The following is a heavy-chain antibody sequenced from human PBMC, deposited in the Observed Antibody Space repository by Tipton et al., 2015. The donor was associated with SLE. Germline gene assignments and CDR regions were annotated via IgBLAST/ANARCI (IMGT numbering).Heavy chain of an antibody. CDR2: VDYIGST. CDR1: GGSISTYY. V-gene: IGHV4-59*01. Sequence: TLSLTCTVSGGSISTYYWNWIRQSPGKGLEWIGYVDYIGSTNYNPSLKSLLTILVHRYKNQFSLKLSSVTAADTAVYFCARTPGSGWQYYFDYWGQGTLVTVSS. CDR3: ARTPGSGWQYYFDY. D-gene: IGHD6-19*01. J-gene: IGHJ4*02.